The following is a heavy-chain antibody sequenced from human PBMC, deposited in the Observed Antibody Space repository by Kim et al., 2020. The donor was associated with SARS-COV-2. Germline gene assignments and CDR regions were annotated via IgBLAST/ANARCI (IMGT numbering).Heavy chain of an antibody. Sequence: SETLSLSCTVYGGSFSGYCYYWSRKAPEQGMEWVGKGIHTGSASYNQNLKRRVTISADTSKTQISLRLSSVTAADTAVYYCARVLGSWTTLYVQYNYYGMDVWGQGTTVTVSS. CDR3: ARVLGSWTTLYVQYNYYGMDV. CDR2: GIHTGSA. D-gene: IGHD2-15*01. CDR1: GGSFSGYC. J-gene: IGHJ6*02. V-gene: IGHV4-34*12.